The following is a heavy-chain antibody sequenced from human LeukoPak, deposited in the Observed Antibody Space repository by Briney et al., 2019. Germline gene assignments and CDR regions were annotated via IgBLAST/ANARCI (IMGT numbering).Heavy chain of an antibody. V-gene: IGHV3-21*01. CDR3: ARDAPRITTVTRIIDIA. Sequence: PGGSLRLSCAASGFTFSSYSMNWVRQAPGKGLEWVSSISSSSSYIYYADSVKGRFTISRDNAKNSLYLQMNSLRAEDTAVYYCARDAPRITTVTRIIDIAWGQGTLVTVSS. D-gene: IGHD3-3*01. CDR2: ISSSSSYI. J-gene: IGHJ4*02. CDR1: GFTFSSYS.